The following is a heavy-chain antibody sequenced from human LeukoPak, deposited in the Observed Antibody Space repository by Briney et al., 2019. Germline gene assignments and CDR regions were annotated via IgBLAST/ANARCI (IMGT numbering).Heavy chain of an antibody. Sequence: HSGGSLRLSCAASGFTVRSNYMSWVRQAPGKGLEWVSVIYTGGNTYYADSVKGRFTISRDISKNTLYLQMNSLRAEDTAVYYCAREEEDYYDSGTYYFDFWGQGTLVTVSS. J-gene: IGHJ4*02. D-gene: IGHD3-10*01. CDR3: AREEEDYYDSGTYYFDF. CDR2: IYTGGNT. V-gene: IGHV3-53*01. CDR1: GFTVRSNY.